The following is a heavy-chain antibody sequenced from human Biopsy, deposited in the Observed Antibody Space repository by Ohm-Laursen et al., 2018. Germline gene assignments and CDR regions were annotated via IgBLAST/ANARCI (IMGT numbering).Heavy chain of an antibody. D-gene: IGHD3-10*01. Sequence: GTLSLTCAVYGGPFSGYFWTWIRQAPGKGLEWIGEIDHTGGTNYNPSLKSRVNISQDRSKNQFSLRLDSVTAADTAVYYCARTVGITVVPGYYFDFWGQGTLVTVSP. CDR1: GGPFSGYF. CDR2: IDHTGGT. V-gene: IGHV4-34*01. CDR3: ARTVGITVVPGYYFDF. J-gene: IGHJ4*02.